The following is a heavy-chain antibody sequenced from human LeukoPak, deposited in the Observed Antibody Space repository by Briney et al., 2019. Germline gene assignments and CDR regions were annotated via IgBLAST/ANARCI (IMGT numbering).Heavy chain of an antibody. CDR1: GGSISSYY. V-gene: IGHV4-59*01. Sequence: SETLSLTCTVSGGSISSYYWSWIRQPPGKGLEWIGYIYCSGSTNYNPSLKSRVTISVDTSKNQFSLKLSSVTAADTAVYYCARARIQLWDFDYWGQGTLVTVSS. D-gene: IGHD5-18*01. CDR2: IYCSGST. J-gene: IGHJ4*02. CDR3: ARARIQLWDFDY.